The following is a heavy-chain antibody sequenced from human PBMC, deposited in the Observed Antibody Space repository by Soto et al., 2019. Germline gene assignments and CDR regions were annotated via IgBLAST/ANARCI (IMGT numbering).Heavy chain of an antibody. J-gene: IGHJ6*02. CDR2: INAGNDNT. CDR1: GYTFTTYV. CDR3: ARVGHYYYGMDV. V-gene: IGHV1-3*01. Sequence: QVQLVQSGAEVKKPGASVKVSCKASGYTFTTYVMHWVRQAPGQRLEWMGWINAGNDNTKYSQKFQGRVTITRDTSASTVYMELSSMICEDTAVYYCARVGHYYYGMDVWGQGTTVTVSS. D-gene: IGHD3-3*01.